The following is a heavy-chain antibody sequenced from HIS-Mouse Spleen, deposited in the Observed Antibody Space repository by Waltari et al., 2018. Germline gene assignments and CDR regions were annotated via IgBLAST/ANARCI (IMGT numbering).Heavy chain of an antibody. J-gene: IGHJ2*01. V-gene: IGHV4-39*07. CDR1: RGPISSSRYY. D-gene: IGHD6-13*01. CDR3: AREIPYSSSWYDWYFDL. CDR2: IYYSGNT. Sequence: QLHLQESGPGLVKPSETLSPTCTVSRGPISSSRYYWRWIRQPPGKGLEWIGSIYYSGNTYYNPSLKSRVTISVDTSKNQFSLKLSSVTAADTAVYYCAREIPYSSSWYDWYFDLWGRGTLVTVSS.